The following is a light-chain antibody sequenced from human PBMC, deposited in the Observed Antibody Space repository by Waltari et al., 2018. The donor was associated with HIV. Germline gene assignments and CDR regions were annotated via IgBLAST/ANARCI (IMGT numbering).Light chain of an antibody. CDR1: SSDSGGFKS. J-gene: IGLJ2*01. V-gene: IGLV2-14*03. CDR2: DVS. CDR3: GSSMTNVNMDV. Sequence: QSALTQPASVSGSPGQSITISCTGTSSDSGGFKSVSWYQQSPGKAPKLIIYDVSYRPSGFSNRFSGSKSGNTASRTISGLQAEDEADYYCGSSMTNVNMDVFGGGTKLTVL.